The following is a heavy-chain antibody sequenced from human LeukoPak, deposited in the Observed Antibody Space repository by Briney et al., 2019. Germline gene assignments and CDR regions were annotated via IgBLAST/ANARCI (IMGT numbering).Heavy chain of an antibody. Sequence: GGSLRLSCAASGFTFSSYWMHWVRQGPGKGLGWVSRINTDGSETIYADSVKGRFTISRDNAKNTLYLQMNSLRAEDTAVYYCARGVTSNAPSDCWGQGTLVTVSS. CDR1: GFTFSSYW. J-gene: IGHJ4*02. V-gene: IGHV3-74*01. CDR2: INTDGSET. CDR3: ARGVTSNAPSDC. D-gene: IGHD4-11*01.